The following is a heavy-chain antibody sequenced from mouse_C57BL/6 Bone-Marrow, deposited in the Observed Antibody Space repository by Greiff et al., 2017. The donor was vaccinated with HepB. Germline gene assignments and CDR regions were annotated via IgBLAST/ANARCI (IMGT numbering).Heavy chain of an antibody. D-gene: IGHD4-1*02. Sequence: EVKLVESGGDLVKPGGSLKLSCAASGFTFSTSGMSWVRQTPDKRLEWVATINTGGTYTYYADSVRGRCTISRDTAKNTLFLLMSSLKSEDSAIYYCARDRFNSYFDYWGQGTALTVSS. V-gene: IGHV5-6*01. CDR3: ARDRFNSYFDY. CDR1: GFTFSTSG. CDR2: INTGGTYT. J-gene: IGHJ2*01.